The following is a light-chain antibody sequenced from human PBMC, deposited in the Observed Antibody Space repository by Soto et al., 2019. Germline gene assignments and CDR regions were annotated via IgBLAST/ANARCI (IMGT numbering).Light chain of an antibody. CDR3: QQSYSSPPT. Sequence: IQGTKSASSLSASVADRVIITCRASQSISNHLNWYQQKPGKAPKLLIFAASSLQSGVPSRFSGSRSGPDFTLTISSLQPEDFATYYCQQSYSSPPTFGQGTKVDI. V-gene: IGKV1-39*01. J-gene: IGKJ1*01. CDR2: AAS. CDR1: QSISNH.